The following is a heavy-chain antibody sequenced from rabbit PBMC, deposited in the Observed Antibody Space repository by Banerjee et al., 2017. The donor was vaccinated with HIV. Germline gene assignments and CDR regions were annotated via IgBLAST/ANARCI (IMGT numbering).Heavy chain of an antibody. CDR3: ARSVGVTYFNL. CDR1: GFSFSNKAV. J-gene: IGHJ4*01. Sequence: QEQLEESGGGLVKPEGSLKLSCTASGFSFSNKAVMCWVRQAPGKGLDWIACINAITGKAVYANWAKGRSTFSKTSSTTVTLQMTSLTAADTATYFSARSVGVTYFNLWGPGTLVTVS. V-gene: IGHV1S45*01. CDR2: INAITGKA.